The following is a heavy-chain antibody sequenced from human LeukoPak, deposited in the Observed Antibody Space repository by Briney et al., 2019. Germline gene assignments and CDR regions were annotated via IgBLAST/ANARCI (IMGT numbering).Heavy chain of an antibody. J-gene: IGHJ4*02. CDR1: GFTLSSYS. CDR3: AREGPATYDY. CDR2: ISITSSYI. Sequence: PGGSLRLSCAASGFTLSSYSMNWVRQAPGKGLEWVSCISITSSYISHADSVKGRFTISRDNAKNSLYLQMDSLRAEDTAVYYCAREGPATYDYWGQGTLVTVSS. V-gene: IGHV3-21*06.